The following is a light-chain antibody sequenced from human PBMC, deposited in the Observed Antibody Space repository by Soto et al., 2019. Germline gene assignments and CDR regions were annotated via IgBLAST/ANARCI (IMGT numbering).Light chain of an antibody. V-gene: IGKV3-15*01. CDR2: RAS. Sequence: EVVMTQSPATLSESPGERATLSCRASQSVNSNLAWYQQKPGQAPRLLIYRASTRATGIPARFSGSGSGTDFTLTISGLQSEDFAVYYCQQYNNWPRTFGQGTKVDIK. CDR1: QSVNSN. J-gene: IGKJ1*01. CDR3: QQYNNWPRT.